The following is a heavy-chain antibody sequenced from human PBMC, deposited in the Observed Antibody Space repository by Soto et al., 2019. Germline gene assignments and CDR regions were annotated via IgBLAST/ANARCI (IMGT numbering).Heavy chain of an antibody. D-gene: IGHD3-22*01. CDR3: AKSVVTMIWSAFDI. CDR2: LSYDGTNK. V-gene: IGHV3-30-3*02. CDR1: GFTFSTYA. J-gene: IGHJ3*02. Sequence: LRLSCTASGFTFSTYAMHWVRQAPGKGLEWVAILSYDGTNKYYADSVKGRFTISRDTSKNTLYLQMNSLRAEDTAVYYCAKSVVTMIWSAFDIWGQGTMVTVSS.